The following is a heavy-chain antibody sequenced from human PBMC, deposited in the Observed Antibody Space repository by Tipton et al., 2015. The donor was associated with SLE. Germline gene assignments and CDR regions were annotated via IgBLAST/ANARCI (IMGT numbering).Heavy chain of an antibody. CDR3: ARRVRGGWYDY. J-gene: IGHJ4*02. V-gene: IGHV4-61*02. Sequence: TLSLTCTVSGGSVSSASYYWSWIRQPAGKGLEWIGRFYTSGSTKYNPSLKSRVTISEDTSKNQFSLKLSSVTAADTAVYYCARRVRGGWYDYWGQGTLVTVSS. CDR1: GGSVSSASYY. CDR2: FYTSGST. D-gene: IGHD6-19*01.